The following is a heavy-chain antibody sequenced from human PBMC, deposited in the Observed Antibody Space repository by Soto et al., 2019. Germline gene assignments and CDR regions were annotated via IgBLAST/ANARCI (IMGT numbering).Heavy chain of an antibody. D-gene: IGHD5-18*01. CDR2: IYYSGIT. CDR3: ARSPGYHFDY. J-gene: IGHJ4*02. Sequence: PSETLSLTCTVSGGSIGSGGYYWSWIRQHPGKGLEWIGYIYYSGITYYNPSLKSRVTISVDTSKNQFSLKLSSVTAADTAVYYCARSPGYHFDYWGQGTLVTVSS. V-gene: IGHV4-31*03. CDR1: GGSIGSGGYY.